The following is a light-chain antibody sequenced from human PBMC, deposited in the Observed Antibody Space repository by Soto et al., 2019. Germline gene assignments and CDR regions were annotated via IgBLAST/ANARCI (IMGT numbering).Light chain of an antibody. CDR2: EAS. CDR1: QRISSY. V-gene: IGKV1-5*01. CDR3: QHYNNYPWT. J-gene: IGKJ1*01. Sequence: IQMTQSPSTLSASVGDRVTITCRASQRISSYLAWYQQKPGRAPNLVIYEASSLETGVPSRFSGSGSWTEFTLTIDSLQPDDFATYYCQHYNNYPWTFGQGTKVEMK.